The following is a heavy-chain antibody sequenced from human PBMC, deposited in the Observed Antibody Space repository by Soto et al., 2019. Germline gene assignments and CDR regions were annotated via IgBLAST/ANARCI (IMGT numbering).Heavy chain of an antibody. CDR3: AKALRASAYDY. CDR1: GFSLSSYT. Sequence: EVRLLESGGGLVQPGGSLRLSCAVSGFSLSSYTMGWVRQAPGKGLQWVGDINNRGGAPVYADSVRGRFTISRDNYRNTLFLQMNSLRVEDTAVYYCAKALRASAYDYWGQGTLVTVSS. V-gene: IGHV3-23*01. J-gene: IGHJ4*02. CDR2: INNRGGAP. D-gene: IGHD6-25*01.